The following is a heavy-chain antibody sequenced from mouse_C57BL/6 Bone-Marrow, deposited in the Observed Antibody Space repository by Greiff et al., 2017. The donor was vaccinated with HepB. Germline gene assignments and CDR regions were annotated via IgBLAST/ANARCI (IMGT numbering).Heavy chain of an antibody. D-gene: IGHD2-4*01. J-gene: IGHJ2*01. CDR2: ISNGGGST. CDR3: ARLAYYDYDGYYFDY. Sequence: EVMLVESGGGLVQPGGSLKLSCAASGFTFSDYYMYWVRQTPEKRLEWVAYISNGGGSTYYPDTVKGRVTISRDNAKNTLYLQMSRLKSEDTAMYYCARLAYYDYDGYYFDYWGQGTTLTVSS. CDR1: GFTFSDYY. V-gene: IGHV5-12*01.